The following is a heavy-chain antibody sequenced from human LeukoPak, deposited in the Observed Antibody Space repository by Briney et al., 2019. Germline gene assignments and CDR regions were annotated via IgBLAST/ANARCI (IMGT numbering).Heavy chain of an antibody. CDR3: ARGYYYDSLDAFNI. D-gene: IGHD3-22*01. Sequence: PPETLSLTCTVSGGSISNNYWSWIRQSAGKGLEWIGRIYTSGSTNYNPSLKSRVTISVDKSKNQFSLKLSSVTAADTAVYYCARGYYYDSLDAFNIWGQGTMVTVSS. CDR2: IYTSGST. CDR1: GGSISNNY. V-gene: IGHV4-4*07. J-gene: IGHJ3*02.